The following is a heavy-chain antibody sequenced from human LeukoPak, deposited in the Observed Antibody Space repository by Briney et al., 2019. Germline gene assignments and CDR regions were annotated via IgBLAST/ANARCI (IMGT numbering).Heavy chain of an antibody. J-gene: IGHJ4*02. CDR1: GYTFTSYD. D-gene: IGHD6-19*01. Sequence: ASVKVSCKASGYTFTSYDINWVRQATGQGLEWMGWMNPNSGNTGYAQKFQGRVTMTRNTSISTAYMELSSLRSEDTAVYYCAKRSAESSGYFDYWGQGTLVTVSS. CDR3: AKRSAESSGYFDY. V-gene: IGHV1-8*01. CDR2: MNPNSGNT.